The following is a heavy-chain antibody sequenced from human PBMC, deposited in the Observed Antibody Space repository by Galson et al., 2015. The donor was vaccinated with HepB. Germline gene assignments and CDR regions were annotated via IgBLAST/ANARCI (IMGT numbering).Heavy chain of an antibody. CDR2: IIPILGIV. V-gene: IGHV1-69*04. Sequence: SVKVSCKASGGTFSSYAISWVRQAPGQGLEWMGRIIPILGIVNYAQKFQGRVTITADKSTSTAYMELSSLRSEDTAVYYCGVGGTRSGAFDIWGQGTMVTVSS. CDR1: GGTFSSYA. J-gene: IGHJ3*02. D-gene: IGHD4-23*01. CDR3: GVGGTRSGAFDI.